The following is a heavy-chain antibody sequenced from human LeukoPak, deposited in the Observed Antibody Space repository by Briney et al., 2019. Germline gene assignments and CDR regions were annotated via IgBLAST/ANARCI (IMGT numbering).Heavy chain of an antibody. V-gene: IGHV3-30*04. D-gene: IGHD5-18*01. Sequence: PGGSLRLSCAASGFTFSSYAMHWVRQAPGKGLEWVAVTSYDGSNKYYADSVKGRFTISRDNSKNTLYLQMNSLRAEDTAVYYCARDGHIQAMVTPTFYWGKGTTVTISS. CDR3: ARDGHIQAMVTPTFY. J-gene: IGHJ6*04. CDR2: TSYDGSNK. CDR1: GFTFSSYA.